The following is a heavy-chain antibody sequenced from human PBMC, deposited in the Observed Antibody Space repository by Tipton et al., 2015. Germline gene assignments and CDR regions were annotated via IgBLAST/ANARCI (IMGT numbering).Heavy chain of an antibody. V-gene: IGHV3-23*01. Sequence: SLRLSCAASGFTVSSNYMSWVRQAPGQGLEWVSTISRSGTNTHYADSVKGRFTISRDDSKNTLYLQMSSLRAEDTAVYYCATKLDWGQGTLVTVSS. CDR2: ISRSGTNT. J-gene: IGHJ4*02. D-gene: IGHD3-9*01. CDR1: GFTVSSNY. CDR3: ATKLD.